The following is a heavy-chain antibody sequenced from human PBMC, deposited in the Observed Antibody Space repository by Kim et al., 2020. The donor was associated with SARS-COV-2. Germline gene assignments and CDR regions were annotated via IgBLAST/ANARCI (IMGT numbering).Heavy chain of an antibody. Sequence: SETLSLTCTVSGGSISSYYWSWIRQPAGKGLEWIGRIYTSGSTNYNPSLKSRVTMSVDTSKNQFSLKLSSVTAADTAVYYCASSPVVVPAEYYFDYWGQGTLVTVSS. CDR2: IYTSGST. D-gene: IGHD2-2*01. CDR1: GGSISSYY. J-gene: IGHJ4*02. V-gene: IGHV4-4*07. CDR3: ASSPVVVPAEYYFDY.